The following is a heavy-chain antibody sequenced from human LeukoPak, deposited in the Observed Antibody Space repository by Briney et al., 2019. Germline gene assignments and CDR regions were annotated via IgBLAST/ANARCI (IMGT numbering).Heavy chain of an antibody. CDR1: GFTFSSYW. CDR3: ARGGSSWVPSDY. CDR2: INSDGSST. D-gene: IGHD6-13*01. J-gene: IGHJ4*02. Sequence: GGSLRLSCAASGFTFSSYWMHWVRQAPGKGLVWVSRINSDGSSTNYADYVKGRFTISRDNAKNTLYLHMNSLRAEDTAVYYCARGGSSWVPSDYWGQGTLVTVSS. V-gene: IGHV3-74*01.